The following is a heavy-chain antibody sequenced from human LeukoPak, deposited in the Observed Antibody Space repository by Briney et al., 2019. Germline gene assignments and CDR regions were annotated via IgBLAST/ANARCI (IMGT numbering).Heavy chain of an antibody. CDR1: GGSISSGGYY. CDR3: ARGTVTTKNLDY. J-gene: IGHJ4*02. V-gene: IGHV4-31*03. D-gene: IGHD4-17*01. Sequence: SQTLSLTCTVSGGSISSGGYYWSWIRQHPGKGLEWIGYIYYSGSTYYNPSLKSRVTISVDTSKNQFSLKLSSVTAADTAVYYCARGTVTTKNLDYWGQGTLVTVS. CDR2: IYYSGST.